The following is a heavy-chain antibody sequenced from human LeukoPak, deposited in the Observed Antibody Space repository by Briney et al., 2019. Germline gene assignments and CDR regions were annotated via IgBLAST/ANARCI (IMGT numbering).Heavy chain of an antibody. Sequence: PSETLCLTCTVSGGSISTSSYYWSWIRQPPGKGLEWIGYIHNSEGTNYNPSLKSRVTMSVDSSKNQFSLKLSSVLAADTAVYYCARRGRDGYTNPAHALDIWGQGTKVTVSS. J-gene: IGHJ3*02. D-gene: IGHD5-12*01. V-gene: IGHV4-61*05. CDR2: IHNSEGT. CDR3: ARRGRDGYTNPAHALDI. CDR1: GGSISTSSYY.